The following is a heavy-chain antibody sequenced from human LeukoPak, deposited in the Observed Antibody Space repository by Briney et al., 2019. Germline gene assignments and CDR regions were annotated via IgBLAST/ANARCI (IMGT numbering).Heavy chain of an antibody. V-gene: IGHV3-30*02. Sequence: GGSLRLSCAASGFTFSSYGMHWVRQAPGKGLEWVAFIRYDGSNKYYADSVKGRFTISRDNSKNTLYLQMNSLRAEDTAVYYCASDYYDSSGYPYFDYWGQGTLVTVSS. CDR1: GFTFSSYG. CDR3: ASDYYDSSGYPYFDY. D-gene: IGHD3-22*01. J-gene: IGHJ4*02. CDR2: IRYDGSNK.